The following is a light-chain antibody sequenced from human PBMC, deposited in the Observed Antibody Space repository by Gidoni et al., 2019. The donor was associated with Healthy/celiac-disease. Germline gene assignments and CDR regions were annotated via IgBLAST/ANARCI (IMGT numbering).Light chain of an antibody. J-gene: IGKJ1*01. CDR3: QQSYSTPLPT. CDR1: QSISSY. V-gene: IGKV1-39*01. CDR2: AAS. Sequence: DIQMTQSPSSLSASVGDRVTITCRASQSISSYLNWYQQKPGKAPKLLIYAASSLQSGVPSKFSGSGSGTDFTLTISSLQPEDFATYYCQQSYSTPLPTFXQXTKVEIK.